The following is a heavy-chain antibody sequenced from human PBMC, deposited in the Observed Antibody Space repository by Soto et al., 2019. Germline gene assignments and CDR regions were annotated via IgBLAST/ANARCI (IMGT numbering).Heavy chain of an antibody. J-gene: IGHJ6*02. V-gene: IGHV1-46*01. CDR2: INPSGGST. CDR1: GYTFISYY. Sequence: ASVKVSCKASGYTFISYYMHWVRQAPGQGLEWMGIINPSGGSTSYAQKFQGRVTMTRDTSTSTVYMELSSLRSEDTAVYYCARAGVTMVRGVYYYGMDVWGQGTTVTVSS. D-gene: IGHD3-10*01. CDR3: ARAGVTMVRGVYYYGMDV.